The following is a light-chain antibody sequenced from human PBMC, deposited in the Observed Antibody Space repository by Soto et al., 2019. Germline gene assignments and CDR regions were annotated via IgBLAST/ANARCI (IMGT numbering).Light chain of an antibody. CDR3: AAWDDRLHGPRDV. CDR1: SSNIGSNT. J-gene: IGLJ1*01. V-gene: IGLV1-44*01. CDR2: SNK. Sequence: QSVLTQPPSASGTPGQRVTISWSGSSSNIGSNTLTWYQQLPGTAPKLLIYSNKHRPSGVPDRFSGSKSGTSASLAISGLQSEDEADYYGAAWDDRLHGPRDVFGTGTKLTVL.